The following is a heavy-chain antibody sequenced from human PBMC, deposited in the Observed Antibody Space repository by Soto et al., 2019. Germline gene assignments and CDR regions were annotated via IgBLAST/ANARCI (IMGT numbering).Heavy chain of an antibody. V-gene: IGHV4-30-4*01. CDR3: ARNNWNYVDY. J-gene: IGHJ4*02. CDR1: GGSISSGEYY. Sequence: SETLSLTCTVSGGSISSGEYYLSWIRPPPGKGLEWIGYIYYSGSTYYNPSLKSRVTISVDTSKNQFSLKLSSVTAADTAVYYCARNNWNYVDYWGQGTLVTVSS. D-gene: IGHD1-20*01. CDR2: IYYSGST.